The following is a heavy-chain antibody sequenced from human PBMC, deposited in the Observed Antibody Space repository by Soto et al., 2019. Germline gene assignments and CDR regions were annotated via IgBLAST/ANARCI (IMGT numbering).Heavy chain of an antibody. V-gene: IGHV3-53*04. Sequence: GGSLRLSCAASGFTVSSNYMSWVRQAPGKGLEWVSVIYSGGSTYYADSVKGRFTISRHNSKNTLYLQMNSLRAEDTAVYYCARGGAGYSSTTGSFDYWGQGTLVTVSS. D-gene: IGHD6-13*01. CDR1: GFTVSSNY. J-gene: IGHJ4*02. CDR3: ARGGAGYSSTTGSFDY. CDR2: IYSGGST.